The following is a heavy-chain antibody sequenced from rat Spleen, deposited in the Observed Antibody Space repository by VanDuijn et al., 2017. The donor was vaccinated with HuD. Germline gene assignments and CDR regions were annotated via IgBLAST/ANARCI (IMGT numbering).Heavy chain of an antibody. CDR1: GFSLSRHG. J-gene: IGHJ2*01. D-gene: IGHD1-2*01. Sequence: QVQLKESGPGLVQPSQTLSLTCTVSGFSLSRHGVIWVRQPPGKGLDWMGVIWGNGNTNYTSALKSRLSISRDTSKSQVFLKMNNLQTEDTAMYFCARSDFSSPYYFDYWGQGVMVTVSS. CDR3: ARSDFSSPYYFDY. CDR2: IWGNGNT. V-gene: IGHV2S61*01.